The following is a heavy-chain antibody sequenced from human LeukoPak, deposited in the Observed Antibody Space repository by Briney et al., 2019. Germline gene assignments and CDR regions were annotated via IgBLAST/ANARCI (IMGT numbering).Heavy chain of an antibody. CDR2: IYPGDSDT. V-gene: IGHV5-51*01. D-gene: IGHD2-21*01. Sequence: GESLQISCKGSGYSFTSYWIGWVRQMPGKGLEWMGIIYPGDSDTRYRSSFQGQVTISADKSISTAYLQWSSLKASDTAMYYCARHPEILGRELLWYFDYWGQGTLVTVSS. CDR1: GYSFTSYW. J-gene: IGHJ4*02. CDR3: ARHPEILGRELLWYFDY.